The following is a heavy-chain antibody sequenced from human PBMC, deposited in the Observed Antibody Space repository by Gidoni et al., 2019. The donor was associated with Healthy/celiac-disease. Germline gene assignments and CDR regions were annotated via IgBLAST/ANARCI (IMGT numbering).Heavy chain of an antibody. CDR1: GGSFRSYA. CDR3: ARGSISGYTYYYYYGMDV. Sequence: QVQLVQSGAEVKKPGSSVKVSCKASGGSFRSYAVSWMRQPPGQWLEWMGRIIPILVIANYAQNFQGRVTITADKSTSTAYMELSSLRSEDTAVYYCARGSISGYTYYYYYGMDVWGQGTTVTVSS. J-gene: IGHJ6*02. CDR2: IIPILVIA. D-gene: IGHD3-22*01. V-gene: IGHV1-69*09.